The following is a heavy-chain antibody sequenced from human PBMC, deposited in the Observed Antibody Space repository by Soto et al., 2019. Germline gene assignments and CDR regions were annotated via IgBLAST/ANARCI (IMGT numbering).Heavy chain of an antibody. V-gene: IGHV4-34*01. J-gene: IGHJ5*02. CDR2: INHTGGT. Sequence: SETLSLTCAVYGGSVNGYYWNWIRQPPGKGLEWIGEINHTGGTHYNPSLKSRVTMSVDTSKNQFSLRLSSVTAADTTIYYCATRITVFGLLIPPFDPWGQGTLVTVSS. CDR1: GGSVNGYY. D-gene: IGHD3-3*01. CDR3: ATRITVFGLLIPPFDP.